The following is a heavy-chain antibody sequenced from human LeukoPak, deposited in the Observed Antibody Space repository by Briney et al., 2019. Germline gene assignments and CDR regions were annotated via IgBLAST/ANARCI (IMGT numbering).Heavy chain of an antibody. J-gene: IGHJ6*03. V-gene: IGHV3-53*01. Sequence: PGGSLRLSCTVSGFTVSSNSMSWVRQAPGKGLEWVSFIYSGGNTHNSDSVKGRFTISRDNSKNTLYLQMNSLRAEDTAVYYCASPPMTTVTTDYYYMDVWGKGTTVTISS. CDR2: IYSGGNT. D-gene: IGHD4-17*01. CDR1: GFTVSSNS. CDR3: ASPPMTTVTTDYYYMDV.